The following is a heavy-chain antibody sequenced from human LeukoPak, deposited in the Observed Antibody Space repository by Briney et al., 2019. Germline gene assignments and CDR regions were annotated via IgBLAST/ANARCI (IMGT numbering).Heavy chain of an antibody. CDR3: ARDPSFIVGAMVYYYYGMDV. V-gene: IGHV4-59*01. J-gene: IGHJ6*02. CDR1: GGSISSYY. Sequence: SETLSLTCTVSGGSISSYYWSWIRQPPGKGLEWIGYIYYSGSTNYNPSLKSRVTISVDTSKNQFSLKLSSVTAADTAVYYCARDPSFIVGAMVYYYYGMDVWGQGTTVTVSS. D-gene: IGHD1-26*01. CDR2: IYYSGST.